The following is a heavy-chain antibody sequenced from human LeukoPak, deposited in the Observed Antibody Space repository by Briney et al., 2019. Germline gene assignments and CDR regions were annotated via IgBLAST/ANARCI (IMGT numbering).Heavy chain of an antibody. D-gene: IGHD1-1*01. J-gene: IGHJ3*02. CDR1: GGSFSGYY. CDR2: INHSGST. Sequence: PSETLSLTCAVYGGSFSGYYWSWIRQPPGKGLEWIGEINHSGSTNHNPSLKSRVTISVDTSKNQFSLKLSSVTAADTAVYYCARARTRAFDIWGQGTMVTVSS. CDR3: ARARTRAFDI. V-gene: IGHV4-34*01.